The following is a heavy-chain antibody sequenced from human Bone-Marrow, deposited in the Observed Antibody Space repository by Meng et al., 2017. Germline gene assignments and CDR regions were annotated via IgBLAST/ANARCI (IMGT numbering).Heavy chain of an antibody. CDR2: IKQDGSEK. Sequence: GESLKISCTASGFTFSNYWMSWVRQAPGKGLEWVANIKQDGSEKYYVDSVKGRFTISRGNAKNSLYLQMNSLRAEDTAVYYCASGYHRPFDYWGQGTLVTVSS. CDR3: ASGYHRPFDY. V-gene: IGHV3-7*01. CDR1: GFTFSNYW. J-gene: IGHJ4*02. D-gene: IGHD5-18*01.